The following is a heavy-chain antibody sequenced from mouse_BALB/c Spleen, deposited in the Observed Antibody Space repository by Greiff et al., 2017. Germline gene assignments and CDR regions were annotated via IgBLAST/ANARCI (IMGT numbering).Heavy chain of an antibody. CDR3: ARVGGRDYDAFAY. V-gene: IGHV5-6-3*01. J-gene: IGHJ3*01. CDR2: INSNGGST. CDR1: GFTFSSYG. D-gene: IGHD2-4*01. Sequence: DVKLVESGGGLVQPGGSLKLSCAASGFTFSSYGMSWVRQTPDKRLELVATINSNGGSTYYPDSVKGRFTISRDNAKNTLYLQMSSLKSEDTAMYYCARVGGRDYDAFAYWGQGTLVTVSA.